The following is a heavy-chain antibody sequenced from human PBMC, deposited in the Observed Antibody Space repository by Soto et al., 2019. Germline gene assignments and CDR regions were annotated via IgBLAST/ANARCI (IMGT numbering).Heavy chain of an antibody. CDR3: ARLRAWSGYYTGWFDP. CDR2: IYYSGST. V-gene: IGHV4-39*01. Sequence: PSETLSLTCAVSGGSISSSSYYWGWIRQPPGKGLEWIGSIYYSGSTYYNPSLKSRVTISVDTSKNQFSLKLSSVTAADTAVYYCARLRAWSGYYTGWFDPWGQGTLVTASS. CDR1: GGSISSSSYY. J-gene: IGHJ5*02. D-gene: IGHD3-3*01.